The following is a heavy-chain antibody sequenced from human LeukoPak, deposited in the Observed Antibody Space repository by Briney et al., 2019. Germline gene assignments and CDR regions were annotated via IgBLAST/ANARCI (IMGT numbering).Heavy chain of an antibody. D-gene: IGHD6-13*01. J-gene: IGHJ5*02. CDR3: ARDSAAGVAGNWFDP. Sequence: SETLSLTCTVSGGSISSYYWSWLRQPPGKGLEWIGYIYYSGSTNYNSSFKSRVTISIDTSKNQFSLRLSSMTAADTAVYYCARDSAAGVAGNWFDPWGQGTLVTVSS. CDR1: GGSISSYY. V-gene: IGHV4-59*01. CDR2: IYYSGST.